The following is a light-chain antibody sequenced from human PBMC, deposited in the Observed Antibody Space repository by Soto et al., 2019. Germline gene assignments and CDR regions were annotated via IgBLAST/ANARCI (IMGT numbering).Light chain of an antibody. CDR1: QSVSSK. V-gene: IGKV3-15*01. CDR3: QHYNNWPSWT. J-gene: IGKJ1*01. Sequence: DIVMTQSPATLSVSPGQRATLSCRPSQSVSSKLAWYQQKPGQAPRLLIYGASTRATGIPARFSGSGSGTEFTLTISSLQSEDFAVYYCQHYNNWPSWTFGQGTKVEIK. CDR2: GAS.